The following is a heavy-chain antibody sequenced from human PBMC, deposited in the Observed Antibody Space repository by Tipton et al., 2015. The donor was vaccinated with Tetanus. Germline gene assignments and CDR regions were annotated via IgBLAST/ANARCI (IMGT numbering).Heavy chain of an antibody. J-gene: IGHJ4*02. Sequence: QSGAEVKKPGASVKLSCKASGYTFTSYYMHWVRQAPGQGLEWMGIMHPGGGSTTYAQKFQGRVTMTRDTSTSTVYMELSSLRSEYTAVYYCARDPRYDSSGYSFDYWGQGTLVTVSS. CDR2: MHPGGGST. D-gene: IGHD3-22*01. CDR1: GYTFTSYY. CDR3: ARDPRYDSSGYSFDY. V-gene: IGHV1-46*01.